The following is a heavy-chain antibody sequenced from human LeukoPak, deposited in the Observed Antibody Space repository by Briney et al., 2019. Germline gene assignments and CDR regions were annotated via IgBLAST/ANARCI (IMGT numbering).Heavy chain of an antibody. J-gene: IGHJ4*02. CDR2: IYYSGST. V-gene: IGHV4-39*01. CDR1: GGSISSSSYY. Sequence: SETLSLTCTVSGGSISSSSYYWGWIRQPPGKGLEWIGSIYYSGSTYYNPSLKSRVTISVDTSKNQFSLKLSSVTAADTAVYYCARYSYGGPLDYWGQGTLVTVSS. D-gene: IGHD5-18*01. CDR3: ARYSYGGPLDY.